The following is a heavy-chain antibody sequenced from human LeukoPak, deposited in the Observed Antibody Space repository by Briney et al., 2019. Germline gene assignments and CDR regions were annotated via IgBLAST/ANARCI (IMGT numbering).Heavy chain of an antibody. Sequence: ASVKVSCKASGYTFISYYIQWVRQAPGQGLECMGRISPGGLNSNYAQKFQGRITMTRDTSTSTVYMELSRLRSEDTAVYYCAREGSLSSIGAIGHWGQGTLVTVSS. V-gene: IGHV1-46*01. CDR2: ISPGGLNS. D-gene: IGHD3-10*01. J-gene: IGHJ4*02. CDR1: GYTFISYY. CDR3: AREGSLSSIGAIGH.